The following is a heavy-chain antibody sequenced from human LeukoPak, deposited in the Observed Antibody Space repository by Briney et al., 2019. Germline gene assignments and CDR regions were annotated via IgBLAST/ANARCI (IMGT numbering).Heavy chain of an antibody. CDR3: ARDSGDIVLMVFTSGFDY. J-gene: IGHJ4*02. CDR2: IRYDGSNK. Sequence: PGGPLRLSCAASGFTFSSYGMHWVRQAPGKGLEWVAFIRYDGSNKYYADSVKGRFTISRDNSKNTLYLQMNSLRAEDTAVYYCARDSGDIVLMVFTSGFDYWGQGTLVTVSS. D-gene: IGHD2-8*01. V-gene: IGHV3-30*02. CDR1: GFTFSSYG.